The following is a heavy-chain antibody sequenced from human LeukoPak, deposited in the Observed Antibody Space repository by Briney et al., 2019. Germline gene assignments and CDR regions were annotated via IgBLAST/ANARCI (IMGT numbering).Heavy chain of an antibody. Sequence: PGGSLSLSCAASGFTFSSYEMNWVRPAPGKGLEWVSYISSSGSTIYYADSVKGRFTISRDNAKNSLYLQMNSLRAEDTAVYYCARDRTSGSSSGHWGQGTLVTVSS. CDR3: ARDRTSGSSSGH. V-gene: IGHV3-48*03. D-gene: IGHD6-13*01. CDR1: GFTFSSYE. CDR2: ISSSGSTI. J-gene: IGHJ4*02.